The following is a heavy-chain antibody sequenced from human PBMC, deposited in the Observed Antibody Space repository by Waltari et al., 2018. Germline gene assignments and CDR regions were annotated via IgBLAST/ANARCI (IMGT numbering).Heavy chain of an antibody. Sequence: DVQLVESGGGSVQAGGSLRLPCVASKFTFSRYWMSWARQAPGKGLEWVANIRHDGDAKDYVDSVKGRFTISRDNAKNSLFLQMNSLKAEDTAVYYCARGGSYINSWGQGTRVTVSS. CDR3: ARGGSYINS. J-gene: IGHJ5*02. D-gene: IGHD3-16*01. CDR2: IRHDGDAK. CDR1: KFTFSRYW. V-gene: IGHV3-7*04.